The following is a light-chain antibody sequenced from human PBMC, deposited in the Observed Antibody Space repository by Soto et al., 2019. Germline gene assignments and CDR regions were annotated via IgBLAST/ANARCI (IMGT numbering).Light chain of an antibody. Sequence: QSALTQPASVSGSPGQSITISCTGTSSDLGGYHFVAWYQQHPGKAPKLMIYEVSNRPSGVSNRFSGSKSGNTASLTISGLQAEDEADYYCSSYTSSITVVFGGGTKVTVL. V-gene: IGLV2-14*01. CDR3: SSYTSSITVV. CDR2: EVS. CDR1: SSDLGGYHF. J-gene: IGLJ2*01.